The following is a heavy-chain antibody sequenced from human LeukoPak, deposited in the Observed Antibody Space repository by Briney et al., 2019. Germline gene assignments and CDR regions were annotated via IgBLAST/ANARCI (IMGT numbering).Heavy chain of an antibody. D-gene: IGHD6-19*01. CDR3: AKDVRESSGWYGGLDY. J-gene: IGHJ4*02. V-gene: IGHV3-30*18. Sequence: GGSLRLSCAASGFTFSTYGMHWVRQAPGKGLEWVAVISYDGSNKYYADSVKGRFTISRDNSKNTLYLQMNSLRAEDTAVYYCAKDVRESSGWYGGLDYWGQGTLVTVSS. CDR2: ISYDGSNK. CDR1: GFTFSTYG.